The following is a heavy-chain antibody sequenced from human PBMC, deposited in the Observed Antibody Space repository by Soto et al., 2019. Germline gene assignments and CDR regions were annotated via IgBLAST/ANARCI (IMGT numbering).Heavy chain of an antibody. CDR2: IYHSGTT. CDR3: ARDSSGYYWFDP. CDR1: CFSISSGYF. J-gene: IGHJ5*02. D-gene: IGHD3-22*01. V-gene: IGHV4-38-2*02. Sequence: LETLSLTCAVSCFSISSGYFWGWIRQPPGKGPEWLGSIYHSGTTYYNPSVKGRVTISVDTSKNQFSLKMSSVTAADTAVYYCARDSSGYYWFDPWGQGTLVTVSS.